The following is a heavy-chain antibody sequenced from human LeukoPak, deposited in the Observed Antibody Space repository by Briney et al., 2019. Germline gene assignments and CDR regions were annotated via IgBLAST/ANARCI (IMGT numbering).Heavy chain of an antibody. CDR2: IYYSGST. Sequence: PSETLSLTCTFSGGSTTSYYWSWIRQPAGKGLEWIGYIYYSGSTNYNPSLKSRVTISVDTSKNQFSLKLSSVTAADTAVYYCARWSYGDQYNWFDPWGQGTLVTVSS. J-gene: IGHJ5*02. D-gene: IGHD4-17*01. V-gene: IGHV4-59*01. CDR3: ARWSYGDQYNWFDP. CDR1: GGSTTSYY.